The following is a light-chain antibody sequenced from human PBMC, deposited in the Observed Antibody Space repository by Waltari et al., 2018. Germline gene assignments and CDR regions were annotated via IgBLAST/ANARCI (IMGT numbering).Light chain of an antibody. CDR3: SSRDSSASHVL. V-gene: IGLV3-19*01. J-gene: IGLJ2*01. CDR1: SLRTSY. CDR2: GKN. Sequence: SSELTQDPAVSMALGQTVTITCQGASLRTSYASWYQQKSGQAPILVLFGKNKRPSGIPDRFSGYNSETTTSLTITGAQAEDEADYYCSSRDSSASHVLFAGGTKLTVL.